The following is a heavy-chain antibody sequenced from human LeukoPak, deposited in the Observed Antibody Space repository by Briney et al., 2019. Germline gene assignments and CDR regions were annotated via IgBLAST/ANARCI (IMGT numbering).Heavy chain of an antibody. CDR1: GGSISSHY. CDR2: IYYSGST. Sequence: SETLSLTCTVSGGSISSHYWSWIRQPPGKRLEWIGYIYYSGSTDYNPSLKGRVTVSVDTSTNQFSLRLSFVTAADAAVYYCARVGWGIFDFWGQGTLVTLSS. CDR3: ARVGWGIFDF. J-gene: IGHJ4*02. D-gene: IGHD3-16*01. V-gene: IGHV4-59*11.